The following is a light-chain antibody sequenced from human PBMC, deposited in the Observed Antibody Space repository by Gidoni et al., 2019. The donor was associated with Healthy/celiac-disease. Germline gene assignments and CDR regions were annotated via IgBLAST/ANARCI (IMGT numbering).Light chain of an antibody. CDR1: QSVSSSY. Sequence: EIVLTQPPGTLPLSPGERATLSCRASQSVSSSYLAWYQQKPGQAPRLLIYGASSRATGIPDRFSGSGSGTDFTLTISRLEPEDFAVYYCQQYGSSSITFGQGTRLEIK. CDR3: QQYGSSSIT. J-gene: IGKJ5*01. V-gene: IGKV3-20*01. CDR2: GAS.